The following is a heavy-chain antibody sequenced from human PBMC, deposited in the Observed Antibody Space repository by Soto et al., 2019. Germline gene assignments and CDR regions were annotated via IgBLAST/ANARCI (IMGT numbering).Heavy chain of an antibody. V-gene: IGHV3-23*01. Sequence: GGSLRLTCADSGVAFSTYAMTWVRQAPGKGLEWVSVISGSGGSSYCAASVKGRSTISRDNSKNTLYLQMNGLRAEDTALYYCAKVTKRAAAGRYEYYKYGMDVWGQGTTVTVSS. CDR3: AKVTKRAAAGRYEYYKYGMDV. J-gene: IGHJ6*02. D-gene: IGHD6-13*01. CDR2: ISGSGGSS. CDR1: GVAFSTYA.